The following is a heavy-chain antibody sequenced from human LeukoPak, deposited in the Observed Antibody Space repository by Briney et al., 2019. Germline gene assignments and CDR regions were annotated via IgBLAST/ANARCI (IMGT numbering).Heavy chain of an antibody. V-gene: IGHV1-18*01. CDR1: GYTFTSYG. D-gene: IGHD6-13*01. J-gene: IGHJ6*02. CDR2: ISAYNGNT. CDR3: ASGAAAGTRYYYYYGMDV. Sequence: GESLKISCKASGYTFTSYGISWVRQAPGQGLEWMGWISAYNGNTNYAQKLQGRVTMTTDTSTSTAYMELRSLRSDDTAVYYCASGAAAGTRYYYYYGMDVWGQGTTVTVSS.